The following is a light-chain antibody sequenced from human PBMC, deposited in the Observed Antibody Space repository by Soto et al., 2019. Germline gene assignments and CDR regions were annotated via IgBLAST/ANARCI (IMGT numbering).Light chain of an antibody. Sequence: EIVMTQSPATLSVSPGEPATLSCRASQSVTSNLAWYQQQPGKAPTLLIYGTSTRATGIPARLSGSGSGTEFTLTISSVQSEDFAVYYCQQYYNWPYTFGQGTKLEIK. CDR3: QQYYNWPYT. CDR1: QSVTSN. J-gene: IGKJ2*01. CDR2: GTS. V-gene: IGKV3-15*01.